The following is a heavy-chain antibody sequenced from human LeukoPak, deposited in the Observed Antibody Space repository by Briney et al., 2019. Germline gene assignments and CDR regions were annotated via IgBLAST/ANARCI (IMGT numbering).Heavy chain of an antibody. CDR2: IYPDDSRT. CDR1: GYNFPKSW. Sequence: KSGESLHISCKASGYNFPKSWIGWVRQTPGKGLEWMAIIYPDDSRTKYRPSFQGQVTISVDRSINTAYLQWSSLRASDTAMYYCARPDYFASHDWGQGTLVTVSS. J-gene: IGHJ4*02. CDR3: ARPDYFASHD. D-gene: IGHD2/OR15-2a*01. V-gene: IGHV5-51*01.